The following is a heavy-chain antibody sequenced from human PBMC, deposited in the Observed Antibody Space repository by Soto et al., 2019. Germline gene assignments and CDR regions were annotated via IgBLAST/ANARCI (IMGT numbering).Heavy chain of an antibody. Sequence: EVQLVESGGGIFRPGESLRLSCVASGFPFSAFWMHWVRQVPGKGLEWVSLINTDGSKTFYADSVKGRFTTSRDNAKNTVYLQMSGLRAEDTAKYYCVRALSRGWPTLDFWGQGALVNVSS. CDR3: VRALSRGWPTLDF. CDR2: INTDGSKT. D-gene: IGHD6-19*01. J-gene: IGHJ4*02. CDR1: GFPFSAFW. V-gene: IGHV3-74*01.